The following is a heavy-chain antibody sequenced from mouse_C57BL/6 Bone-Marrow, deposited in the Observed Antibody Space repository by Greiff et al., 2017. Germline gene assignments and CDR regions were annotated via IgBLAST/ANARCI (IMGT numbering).Heavy chain of an antibody. D-gene: IGHD2-12*01. CDR3: ARGYDGAMDY. CDR2: ISYDGSN. CDR1: GYSITSGYY. J-gene: IGHJ4*01. V-gene: IGHV3-6*01. Sequence: EVQLQQSGPGLVKPSQSLSLTCSVTGYSITSGYYWNWIRQFPGNKLEWMGYISYDGSNNYNPSLKNRISITRDTSKNQFFLKLNSVTTEDTATYYCARGYDGAMDYWGQGTSVTVSS.